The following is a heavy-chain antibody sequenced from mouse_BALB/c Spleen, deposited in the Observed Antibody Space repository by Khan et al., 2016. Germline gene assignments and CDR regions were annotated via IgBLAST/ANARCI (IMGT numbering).Heavy chain of an antibody. J-gene: IGHJ3*01. CDR3: AREGLRRGGAY. V-gene: IGHV5-4*02. D-gene: IGHD2-4*01. CDR2: ISDGGSYT. CDR1: GFTFSDYY. Sequence: EVELVESGGGLVKPGGSLKLSCAASGFTFSDYYIYWVRQTPEKRLEWVATISDGGSYTYYPDSVKGRFTISRDNAKNNLYLQLNSLKSEDTARYYWAREGLRRGGAYWGQGTLVTGSA.